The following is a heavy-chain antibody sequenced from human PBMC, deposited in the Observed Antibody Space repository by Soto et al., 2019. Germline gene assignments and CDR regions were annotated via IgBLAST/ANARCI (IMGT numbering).Heavy chain of an antibody. Sequence: SGGSLRLSCAASGFTFSSYSMNWVRQAPGKGLEWVSSISSSSSYIYYADSVKGRFTISRDNAKNSLYLQMNSLRAEDTAVYYCASSLSPPTSIAAAGTELLNYYYMDVWGKGTTVTVSS. CDR3: ASSLSPPTSIAAAGTELLNYYYMDV. CDR2: ISSSSSYI. CDR1: GFTFSSYS. J-gene: IGHJ6*03. D-gene: IGHD6-13*01. V-gene: IGHV3-21*01.